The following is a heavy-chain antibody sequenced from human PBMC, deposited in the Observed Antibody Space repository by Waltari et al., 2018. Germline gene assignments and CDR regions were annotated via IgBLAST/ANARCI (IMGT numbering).Heavy chain of an antibody. CDR2: ISNHGYDI. CDR1: GFTFSNYA. J-gene: IGHJ6*02. D-gene: IGHD6-25*01. Sequence: QVQLVESGGGVVQPGMSLRLSCAASGFTFSNYAFHWVRQAPGKGLEWVAVISNHGYDIYYADSMRGRFVISRDNSKSTLYLQMNSLRPEDTAVFYCARDRVGGSHYHGMDAWGQGTTVTVSS. V-gene: IGHV3-30*09. CDR3: ARDRVGGSHYHGMDA.